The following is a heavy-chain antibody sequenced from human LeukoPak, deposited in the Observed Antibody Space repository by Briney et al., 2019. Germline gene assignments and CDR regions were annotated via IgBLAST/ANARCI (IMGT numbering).Heavy chain of an antibody. CDR3: ASYYCSSGSCYFDT. CDR2: IYRGDT. Sequence: GGSLRLSCAVSGFTAGYNYMSWVRQAPGKGLEWVSVIYRGDTYYADSVKGRFTISRDDSKNTVFLQMNHPRADDTAVYFCASYYCSSGSCYFDTWGQGTLVAVSS. D-gene: IGHD2-15*01. CDR1: GFTAGYNY. J-gene: IGHJ4*02. V-gene: IGHV3-53*01.